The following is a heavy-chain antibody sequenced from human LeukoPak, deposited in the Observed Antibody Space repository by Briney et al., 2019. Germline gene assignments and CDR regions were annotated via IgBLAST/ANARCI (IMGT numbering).Heavy chain of an antibody. CDR1: GFSRRTSGVG. CDR2: IYWDGDK. J-gene: IGHJ4*02. Sequence: SGPTLVKPTQTLTLTCTFSGFSRRTSGVGVGWIRQPPGKALEWLALIYWDGDKRYSPSLKSRLTITKDTSKNQVVLTLTNMDPVDTATYYCAHTMVRGIILDYWGQGTLVTVSS. V-gene: IGHV2-5*02. CDR3: AHTMVRGIILDY. D-gene: IGHD3-10*01.